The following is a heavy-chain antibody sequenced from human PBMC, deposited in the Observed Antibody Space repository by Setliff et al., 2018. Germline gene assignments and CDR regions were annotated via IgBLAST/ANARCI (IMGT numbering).Heavy chain of an antibody. CDR1: ECTFTNYW. Sequence: GESLKISCKASECTFTNYWIGWVRQMPGKGLEWMGAVYCGDSDTRYSPSFQGQVTISADKSISTAFLQWSSLKASDTAMYYCARMTGPYYHYYYMDVWGKGTKVTVSS. D-gene: IGHD3-9*01. CDR3: ARMTGPYYHYYYMDV. J-gene: IGHJ6*03. V-gene: IGHV5-51*01. CDR2: VYCGDSDT.